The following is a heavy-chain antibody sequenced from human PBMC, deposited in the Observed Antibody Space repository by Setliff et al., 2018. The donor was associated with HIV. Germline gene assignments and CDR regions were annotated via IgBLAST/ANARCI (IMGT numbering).Heavy chain of an antibody. CDR1: GDYISSDDYY. Sequence: LSETLSLTCTVSGDYISSDDYYWGWIRQAPGKGLEWMGFIHDNGKAFYDTALKSRLTMYADTSRTQFYLNLRSVTASDTAVYYCVRYRSKIDWFDPWGQGTLVTVSS. CDR3: VRYRSKIDWFDP. V-gene: IGHV4-39*01. CDR2: IHDNGKA. J-gene: IGHJ5*02. D-gene: IGHD1-26*01.